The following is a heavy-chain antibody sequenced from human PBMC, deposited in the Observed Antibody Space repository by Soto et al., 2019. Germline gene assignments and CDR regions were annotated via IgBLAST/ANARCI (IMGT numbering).Heavy chain of an antibody. V-gene: IGHV3-74*01. Sequence: EVQLVESGGGLVQPGGSLRLSCAASGFTFSSYWMHWVRQAPGKGLVWVSRINSDGSSTSYADSVKGRFTISRDNAKNTLYLHMDCLRAEDTAVYYCARGGSLNWYFDLWGRGTLVTVSS. J-gene: IGHJ2*01. CDR2: INSDGSST. CDR1: GFTFSSYW. CDR3: ARGGSLNWYFDL. D-gene: IGHD1-26*01.